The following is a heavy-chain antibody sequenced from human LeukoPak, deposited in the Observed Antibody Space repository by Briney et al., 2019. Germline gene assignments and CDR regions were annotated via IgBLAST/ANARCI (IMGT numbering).Heavy chain of an antibody. CDR2: ISSSSSYI. Sequence: GGSLRLSCSASGFTFSSYSMNWVRQAPGKGLEWVSSISSSSSYIYYADSVKGRFTISRDNAKNSLYLQMDSLRAEDTAVYYCAGDPGEYCSSTSCYSYYYYYYMDVWGKGTTVTVSS. CDR3: AGDPGEYCSSTSCYSYYYYYYMDV. V-gene: IGHV3-21*01. J-gene: IGHJ6*03. D-gene: IGHD2-2*01. CDR1: GFTFSSYS.